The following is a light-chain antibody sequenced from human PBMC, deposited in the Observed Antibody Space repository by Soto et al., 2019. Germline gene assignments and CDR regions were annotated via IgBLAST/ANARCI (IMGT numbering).Light chain of an antibody. CDR1: QSVSSN. V-gene: IGKV3-15*01. J-gene: IGKJ1*01. Sequence: EIVMTQSPATLSVSPGERATLSCRASQSVSSNLAWYQQKPGQAPRPLIYGASTRATGIPARFSGSGSGTEFTLTISSLQSEDFAVYYCQQYNNWPPWRTFGQGTKVEIK. CDR2: GAS. CDR3: QQYNNWPPWRT.